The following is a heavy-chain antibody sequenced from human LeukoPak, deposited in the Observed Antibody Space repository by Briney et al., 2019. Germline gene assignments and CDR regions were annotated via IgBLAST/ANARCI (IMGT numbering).Heavy chain of an antibody. J-gene: IGHJ4*02. D-gene: IGHD2-2*01. CDR2: IIPIFGTA. V-gene: IGHV1-69*13. CDR3: ARGGASYQLLGYFDY. CDR1: GGTFSSYA. Sequence: GATVKVSCKASGGTFSSYAISWVRQAPGQGLEWMGGIIPIFGTANYAQKFQGRVTITADESTSTAYMELSSLRSEDTAVYYCARGGASYQLLGYFDYWGQGTLVTVSS.